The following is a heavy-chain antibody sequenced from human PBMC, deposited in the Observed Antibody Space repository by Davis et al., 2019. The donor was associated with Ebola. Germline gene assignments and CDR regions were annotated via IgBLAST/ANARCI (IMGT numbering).Heavy chain of an antibody. CDR1: GFTFSSYG. V-gene: IGHV3-30*02. Sequence: GESLKISCAASGFTFSSYGMHWVRQAPGKGLEWVAVIWYDGSNKYYADSVKGRFTISRDNSKNTLYLQMNSLRAEDTAVYYCAKGIFGVVILGGFDYWGQGTLVTVSS. J-gene: IGHJ4*02. D-gene: IGHD3-3*01. CDR2: IWYDGSNK. CDR3: AKGIFGVVILGGFDY.